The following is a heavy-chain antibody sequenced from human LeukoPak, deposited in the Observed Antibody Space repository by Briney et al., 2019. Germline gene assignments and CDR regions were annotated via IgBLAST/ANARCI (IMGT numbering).Heavy chain of an antibody. CDR2: IKEDGREK. D-gene: IGHD1-26*01. J-gene: IGHJ3*02. Sequence: GGSLRLSCVASRFSFSSHWMTWVRQAPGKGLEWVANIKEDGREKYYADSVKGRFTISRDNAKNSLYLHMNSLRGEDTAVYYCAKTIVGSNVFDIWGQGTLVTVSS. CDR3: AKTIVGSNVFDI. V-gene: IGHV3-7*01. CDR1: RFSFSSHW.